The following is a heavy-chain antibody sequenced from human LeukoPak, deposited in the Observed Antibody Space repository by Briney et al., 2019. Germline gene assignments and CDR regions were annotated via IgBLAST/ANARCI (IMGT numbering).Heavy chain of an antibody. V-gene: IGHV4-39*01. CDR3: ARRAQDTAMAPWGYYYYYMDV. CDR1: GGSISSSSYY. D-gene: IGHD5-18*01. CDR2: IYYSGST. Sequence: SETLSLTCTVSGGSISSSSYYWGWIRQPPGKGLEWIGSIYYSGSTYYNPSLKSRVTISVDTSKNQFSLKLSSVTAADTAVYHCARRAQDTAMAPWGYYYYYMDVWGKGTTVTISS. J-gene: IGHJ6*03.